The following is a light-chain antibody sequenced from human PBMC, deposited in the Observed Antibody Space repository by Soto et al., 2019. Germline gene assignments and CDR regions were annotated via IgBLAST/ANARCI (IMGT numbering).Light chain of an antibody. CDR1: SSNIGNNY. Sequence: QSVLTQPPSVSASPGQQVTNSCSGSSSNIGNNYVSWYQQLPGTAPKLLIYENSKRPSGIPDRFSGSKSVTSATLGITGLQTGDEADYYCGTWGNSLNGYVFGRGTKVTVL. CDR3: GTWGNSLNGYV. J-gene: IGLJ1*01. V-gene: IGLV1-51*02. CDR2: ENS.